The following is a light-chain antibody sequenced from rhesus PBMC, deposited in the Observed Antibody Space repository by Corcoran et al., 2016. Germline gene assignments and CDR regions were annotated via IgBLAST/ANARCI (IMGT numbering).Light chain of an antibody. Sequence: DTQMTQSPSSLSASVGDSVTITCRASQDTSISLSRHQQKLGKAPKRLIYDASSLESGVPSRFTGSGSGTECTLIVNSLQPDDFAAYYCLQYNNKWAFGQGTKVEIK. CDR1: QDTSIS. J-gene: IGKJ1*01. CDR2: DAS. CDR3: LQYNNKWA. V-gene: IGKV1-36*01.